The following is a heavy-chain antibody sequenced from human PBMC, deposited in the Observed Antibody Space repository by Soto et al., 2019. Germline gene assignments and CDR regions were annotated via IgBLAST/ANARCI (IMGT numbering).Heavy chain of an antibody. V-gene: IGHV4-39*01. CDR2: IYYSGIT. J-gene: IGHJ5*01. Sequence: XETLSVPCTVYCDSITNSDYYWNWIRQSPGKGLEWIGSIYYSGITYYNPSLKSRVTISVDTSKNQFSLKLSSVTAADTAVYYCARHRTDYYGSGSRWFDSWGQGTLVTFSS. CDR3: ARHRTDYYGSGSRWFDS. CDR1: CDSITNSDYY. D-gene: IGHD3-10*01.